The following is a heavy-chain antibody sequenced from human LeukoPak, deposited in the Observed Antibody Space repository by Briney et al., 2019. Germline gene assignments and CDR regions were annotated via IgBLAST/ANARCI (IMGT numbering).Heavy chain of an antibody. J-gene: IGHJ4*02. Sequence: SETLSLTCTVSGGSISSYYWSWIRQPPGKGLEWIGYIYYSGSTNYNPSLKSRVTISLDTSKKQFSLKLSSVTAADTAIYYCARHYYASGIRFDYWGQGTPVTVSS. CDR2: IYYSGST. CDR3: ARHYYASGIRFDY. D-gene: IGHD3-10*01. V-gene: IGHV4-59*08. CDR1: GGSISSYY.